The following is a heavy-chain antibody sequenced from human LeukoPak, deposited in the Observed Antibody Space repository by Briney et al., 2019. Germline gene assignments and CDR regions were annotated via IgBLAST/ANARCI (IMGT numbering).Heavy chain of an antibody. J-gene: IGHJ4*02. CDR3: ARVGILVAGTPLDY. V-gene: IGHV1-18*01. D-gene: IGHD2-15*01. CDR2: ISIYNGST. CDR1: GYTFTSYG. Sequence: ASVNVSCKASGYTFTSYGISWVRQAPRQGLEWMGWISIYNGSTNYAQKLQGRVTMTTDTSTRTVYMELRSLRSDDTAVYYCARVGILVAGTPLDYWGQGTLVTVSS.